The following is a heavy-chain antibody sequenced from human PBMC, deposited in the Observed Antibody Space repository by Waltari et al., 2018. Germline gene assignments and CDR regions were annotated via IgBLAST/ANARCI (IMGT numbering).Heavy chain of an antibody. CDR2: MNKDGSST. CDR3: TRDFNGAFDI. V-gene: IGHV3-74*01. CDR1: GFTFSSSW. Sequence: EVQLVESGGGLVQPGGSLRLSCAASGFTFSSSWMHWGRQAPGKGLVCVSRMNKDGSSTTYADSVKGRFTISRDNAKNTLYLQMSSLRAEDTAVYYCTRDFNGAFDIWGQGTMVTVSS. J-gene: IGHJ3*02.